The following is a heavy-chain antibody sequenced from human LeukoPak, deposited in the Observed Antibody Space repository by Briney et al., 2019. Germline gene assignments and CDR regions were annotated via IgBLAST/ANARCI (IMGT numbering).Heavy chain of an antibody. CDR2: ISAYNGNT. CDR3: ARREAIVVVISAFDI. Sequence: GASVKVSCKASGYTFTSYGISWVRQAPGQGLEWMGWISAYNGNTNYAQKLQGRVTMTTDTSTSTAYMELRSLRSDDTAVYYCARREAIVVVISAFDIWGQGTMVTVSS. D-gene: IGHD3-22*01. J-gene: IGHJ3*02. CDR1: GYTFTSYG. V-gene: IGHV1-18*01.